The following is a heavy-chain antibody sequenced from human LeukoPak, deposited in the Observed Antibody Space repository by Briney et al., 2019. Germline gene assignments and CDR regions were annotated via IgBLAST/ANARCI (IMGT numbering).Heavy chain of an antibody. V-gene: IGHV1-2*02. CDR1: GYTFTGYY. J-gene: IGHJ4*02. D-gene: IGHD5-24*01. CDR2: INPNSGGT. Sequence: GASVKVSCKASGYTFTGYYMHWVRQAPGQGLEWMGWINPNSGGTNYAQKFQGRVTMTRDMSTSTVYMELSSLRSEDTAVYYCARSRDGYTDFDYWGQGTLVTVSS. CDR3: ARSRDGYTDFDY.